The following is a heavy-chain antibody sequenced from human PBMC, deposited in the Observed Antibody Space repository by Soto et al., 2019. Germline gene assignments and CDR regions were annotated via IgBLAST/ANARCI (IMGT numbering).Heavy chain of an antibody. CDR1: GDRVSRNSAA. V-gene: IGHV6-1*01. D-gene: IGHD1-7*01. CDR2: TYYRSRWYN. Sequence: SQTLLLTCAISGDRVSRNSAAWNWIRLSPSRGLEWLARTYYRSRWYNDYAVSVRSRITVNPDTSKNQFSLQLTSVTPEDTAVYYCAGTTSHQWYYMDVWGKGTTVTVSS. CDR3: AGTTSHQWYYMDV. J-gene: IGHJ6*03.